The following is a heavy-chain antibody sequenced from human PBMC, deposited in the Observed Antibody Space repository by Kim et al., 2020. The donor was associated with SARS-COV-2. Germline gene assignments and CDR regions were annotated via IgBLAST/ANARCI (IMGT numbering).Heavy chain of an antibody. J-gene: IGHJ4*02. CDR3: AIYCSGGSCYSGFDY. CDR2: INHSGST. V-gene: IGHV4-34*01. CDR1: GGSFSGYY. Sequence: SETLSLTCAVYGGSFSGYYWSWIRQPPGKGLEWIGEINHSGSTNYNPSLKSRVTISVDTSKNQFSLKLSSVTAADTAVYYCAIYCSGGSCYSGFDYWGQG. D-gene: IGHD2-15*01.